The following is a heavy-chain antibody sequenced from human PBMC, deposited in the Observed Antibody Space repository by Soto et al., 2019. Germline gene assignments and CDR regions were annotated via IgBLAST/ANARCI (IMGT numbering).Heavy chain of an antibody. J-gene: IGHJ4*02. CDR3: ARRYCSGGSCYSGEDQYYFDY. D-gene: IGHD2-15*01. Sequence: QVQLQQWGAGLLKPSETLSLTCAVYGGSFSGYYWSWIRQPPGKGLEWIGEINHSGSTNYNPSLKSRVTISVDTSKNQFSLKLSSVTAADTAVYYCARRYCSGGSCYSGEDQYYFDYWGQGTLVTVSS. V-gene: IGHV4-34*01. CDR1: GGSFSGYY. CDR2: INHSGST.